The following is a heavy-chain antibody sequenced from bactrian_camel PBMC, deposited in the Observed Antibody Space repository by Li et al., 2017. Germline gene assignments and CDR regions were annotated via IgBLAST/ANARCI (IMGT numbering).Heavy chain of an antibody. J-gene: IGHJ4*01. V-gene: IGHV3S53*01. D-gene: IGHD2*01. CDR3: AASLRYCSGSLPY. Sequence: VQLVESGGGSVQAGGSVKLSCVASGSTDSEYCMGWFRQAPGKEREGVAFIDNNGVTRYRDSVEGRFTISKDYAKNNLYLQMNSLKPEDTAMYYCAASLRYCSGSLPYWGQGTQVTVS. CDR2: IDNNGVT. CDR1: GSTDSEYC.